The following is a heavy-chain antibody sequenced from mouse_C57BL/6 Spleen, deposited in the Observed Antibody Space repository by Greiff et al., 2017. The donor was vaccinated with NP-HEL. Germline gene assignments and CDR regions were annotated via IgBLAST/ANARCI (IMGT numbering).Heavy chain of an antibody. D-gene: IGHD4-1*01. CDR2: INPSTGGT. CDR1: GYSFTGYY. J-gene: IGHJ3*01. V-gene: IGHV1-42*01. CDR3: ARGGNWDGGFAY. Sequence: EVQLQQSGPELVKPGASVKISCKASGYSFTGYYMNWVKQSPEKSLEWIGEINPSTGGTTYNQKFKAKATLTVDKSSSTAYMQLKSLTSEDSAVYYCARGGNWDGGFAYWGQGTLVTVSA.